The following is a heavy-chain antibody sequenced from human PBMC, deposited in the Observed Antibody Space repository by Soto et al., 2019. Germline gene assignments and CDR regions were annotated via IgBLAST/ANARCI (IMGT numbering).Heavy chain of an antibody. CDR3: ARVPMIYYYVLDV. CDR1: GGSISSGDYY. Sequence: QVQLQESGPGLVKPSQTLSLTCTVSGGSISSGDYYWSWIRQPPGKGLEWIGYIYYSGSTYYNPSLTRRVTISVDTSKNQFSPKLSSVTASDTAVYYCARVPMIYYYVLDVWCQGTTGTVSS. V-gene: IGHV4-30-4*01. CDR2: IYYSGST. D-gene: IGHD3-16*01. J-gene: IGHJ6*02.